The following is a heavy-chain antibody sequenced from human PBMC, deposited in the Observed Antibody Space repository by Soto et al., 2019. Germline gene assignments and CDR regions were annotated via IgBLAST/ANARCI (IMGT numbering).Heavy chain of an antibody. J-gene: IGHJ6*02. CDR3: AGANGFGESDV. V-gene: IGHV1-18*01. Sequence: QVQLVQSGAEVKKPGASVKVSCKASGYSFTSYGISWVRQAPGQGLEWMGWISAYNGNTNYAQKLQGRVTMTTDTPTRTASMERRSLRSDATAVYYCAGANGFGESDVWGQGPTVTVPS. D-gene: IGHD3-10*01. CDR1: GYSFTSYG. CDR2: ISAYNGNT.